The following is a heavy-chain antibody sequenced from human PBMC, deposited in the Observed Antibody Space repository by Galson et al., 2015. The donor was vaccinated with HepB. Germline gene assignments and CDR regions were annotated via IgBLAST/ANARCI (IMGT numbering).Heavy chain of an antibody. Sequence: SLRLSCAASGFTFSSYWMSWVRQAPGKGLEWVANIKQDGSEKYYVDSVKGRFTISRDNAKNSLYLQMNSLRAEDTAVYYCARDRPEYYYDSSGYCDYWGQGTLVTVSS. CDR3: ARDRPEYYYDSSGYCDY. D-gene: IGHD3-22*01. V-gene: IGHV3-7*01. CDR2: IKQDGSEK. CDR1: GFTFSSYW. J-gene: IGHJ4*02.